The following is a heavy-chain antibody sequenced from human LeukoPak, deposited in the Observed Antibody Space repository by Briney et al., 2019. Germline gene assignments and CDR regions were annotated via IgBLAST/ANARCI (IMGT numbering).Heavy chain of an antibody. D-gene: IGHD4-11*01. CDR1: GITFSSYA. Sequence: GGSLRLSCAASGITFSSYAMSWVRQAPGKGLEWVAVIWSDGSNRYYGDPVKGRFTISRDNFQRTVYLQMNSLRAEDTAVYYCAKDAQRGFDYSNSLDNWGQGTLVTVSS. CDR2: IWSDGSNR. CDR3: AKDAQRGFDYSNSLDN. J-gene: IGHJ4*02. V-gene: IGHV3-33*06.